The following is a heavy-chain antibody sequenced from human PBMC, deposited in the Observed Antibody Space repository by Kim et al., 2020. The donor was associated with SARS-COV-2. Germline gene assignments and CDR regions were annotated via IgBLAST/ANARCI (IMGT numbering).Heavy chain of an antibody. CDR1: GFTFSSYS. D-gene: IGHD4-17*01. CDR2: ISSSSSYI. V-gene: IGHV3-21*01. Sequence: GGSLRLSCAASGFTFSSYSMNWVRQAPGKGLEWVSSISSSSSYIYYADSVKGRFTISRDNAKNSLYLQMNSLRAEDTAVYYCARYGDQRQIYYMDVWGKGTTVTVSS. CDR3: ARYGDQRQIYYMDV. J-gene: IGHJ6*03.